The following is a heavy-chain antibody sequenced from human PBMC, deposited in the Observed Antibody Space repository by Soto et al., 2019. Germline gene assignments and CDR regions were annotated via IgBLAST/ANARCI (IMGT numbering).Heavy chain of an antibody. CDR2: MYRSGSS. CDR1: GGCITPYK. J-gene: IGHJ4*02. CDR3: SIEGSGFDY. V-gene: IGHV4-4*08. Sequence: QVQLQESGPGLVKPPETLSLTCPVSGGCITPYKWSWIRQSPGKGLEWIAYMYRSGSSDYNLSLNGRVTIAMDTYKNQYSLKLNSSAAAVSAVYYCSIEGSGFDYWGQGILVTVSS. D-gene: IGHD2-8*02.